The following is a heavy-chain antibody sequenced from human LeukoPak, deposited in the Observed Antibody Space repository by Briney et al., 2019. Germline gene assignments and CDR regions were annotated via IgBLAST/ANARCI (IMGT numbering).Heavy chain of an antibody. D-gene: IGHD1-26*01. CDR2: ISGSGGST. J-gene: IGHJ4*02. V-gene: IGHV3-23*01. CDR1: GFTFSSYG. CDR3: ARSPYIGWGSYHFDY. Sequence: GGTLRLSCAASGFTFSSYGMSWVRQAPGKGLEWVSAISGSGGSTYYADSVKGRFTISRDNAKNSLYLQMSSLRVEDTAVYFCARSPYIGWGSYHFDYWGQGTLVTVSS.